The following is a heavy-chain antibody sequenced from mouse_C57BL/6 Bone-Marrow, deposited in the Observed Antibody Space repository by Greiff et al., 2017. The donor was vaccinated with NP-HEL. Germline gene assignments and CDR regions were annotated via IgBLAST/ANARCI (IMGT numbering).Heavy chain of an antibody. CDR1: GYTFTSYW. Sequence: QVQLKQPGAELVMPGASVKLSCKASGYTFTSYWMHWVKQRPGQGLEWIGEIDPSDSYTNYNQQFKGKSTLTVDKSSSTAYMQLSSLTSEDSAVYYCARSCDYWGQGTTLTVSA. CDR3: ARSCDY. V-gene: IGHV1-69*01. CDR2: IDPSDSYT. J-gene: IGHJ2*01.